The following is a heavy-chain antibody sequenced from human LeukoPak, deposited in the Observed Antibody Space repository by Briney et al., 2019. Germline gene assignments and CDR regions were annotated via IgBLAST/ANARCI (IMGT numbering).Heavy chain of an antibody. V-gene: IGHV1-69*04. CDR2: IIPILGIA. J-gene: IGHJ6*02. D-gene: IGHD6-13*01. CDR3: ARVLRAAAPISGMDV. Sequence: ISWVRQAPGQGXEWRGRIIPILGIANYAQKFQGRVTITADKSTSTAYMELSSLRSEDTAVYYCARVLRAAAPISGMDVWGQGTTVTVSS.